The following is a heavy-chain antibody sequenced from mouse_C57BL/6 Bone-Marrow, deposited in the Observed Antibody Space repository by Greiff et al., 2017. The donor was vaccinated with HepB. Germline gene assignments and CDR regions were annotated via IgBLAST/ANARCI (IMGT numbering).Heavy chain of an antibody. CDR2: IWSGGST. CDR1: GFSLTSYG. V-gene: IGHV2-2*01. J-gene: IGHJ4*01. D-gene: IGHD2-10*01. Sequence: QVQLQQSGPGLVQPSQSLSITCTVSGFSLTSYGVHWVRQSPGKGLEWLGVIWSGGSTDYNAAFISRLSISKDNSKSQVFFKMNSLQADDTAIYYCARKSYSKVAMDYWCQGTSVTVSS. CDR3: ARKSYSKVAMDY.